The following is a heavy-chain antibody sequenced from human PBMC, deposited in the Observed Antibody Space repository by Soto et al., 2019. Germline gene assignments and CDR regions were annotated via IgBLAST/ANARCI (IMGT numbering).Heavy chain of an antibody. J-gene: IGHJ6*02. CDR2: IKSKTDGGTT. Sequence: LRLSCAASGFTFSNAWMSWVRQAPGKGLEWVGRIKSKTDGGTTDYAAPVKGRFTISRDDSKNTLYLQMNSLKTEDTAVYYCTKQWGYCSGSCYQVRYGMDVWGQGTTVTVSS. CDR3: TKQWGYCSGSCYQVRYGMDV. CDR1: GFTFSNAW. V-gene: IGHV3-15*01. D-gene: IGHD2-15*01.